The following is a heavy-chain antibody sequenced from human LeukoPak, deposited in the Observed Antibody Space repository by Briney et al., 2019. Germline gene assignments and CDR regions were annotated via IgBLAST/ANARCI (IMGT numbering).Heavy chain of an antibody. V-gene: IGHV4-39*01. Sequence: SETLSLTCTVSGGSISGSSYYWGWIRQPPGKGLEWIGTIYYSGSTYYNASLKSRVTISVDTSKNQFSLTLSSVSAADTSVYYCARLPAALNWFDPWGQGTLVTVSS. D-gene: IGHD2-2*01. CDR2: IYYSGST. CDR3: ARLPAALNWFDP. CDR1: GGSISGSSYY. J-gene: IGHJ5*02.